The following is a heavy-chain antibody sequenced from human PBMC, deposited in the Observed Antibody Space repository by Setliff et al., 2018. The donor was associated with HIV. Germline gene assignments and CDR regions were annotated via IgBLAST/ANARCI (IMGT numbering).Heavy chain of an antibody. J-gene: IGHJ4*02. Sequence: SETLSLTCSVAGASMTSHYLTWIRQPRGMGLEWIGKIYGSGTTKYNPSLRSRVTTSVDKSKNQLSLSLDSVTAADTAVYYCATDPKGDGWAYFDSWGQGTLVTVSS. V-gene: IGHV4-59*11. D-gene: IGHD6-19*01. CDR1: GASMTSHY. CDR2: IYGSGTT. CDR3: ATDPKGDGWAYFDS.